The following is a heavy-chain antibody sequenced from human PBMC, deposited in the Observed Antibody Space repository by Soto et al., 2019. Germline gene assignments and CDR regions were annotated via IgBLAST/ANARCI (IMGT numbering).Heavy chain of an antibody. D-gene: IGHD3-3*01. CDR3: AHRVLRTVFGLVTTTAIYFDF. J-gene: IGHJ4*02. Sequence: QITLNESGPTQVKPRQTLTLTCTFSGFSLTTSGVGVGWIRQSPGKAPEWLAFIYWDDDKRYSPSLKSRLTITKDTSKNQVVLTMVDLDPADTATYYCAHRVLRTVFGLVTTTAIYFDFWGQGTPVAVSS. V-gene: IGHV2-5*02. CDR1: GFSLTTSGVG. CDR2: IYWDDDK.